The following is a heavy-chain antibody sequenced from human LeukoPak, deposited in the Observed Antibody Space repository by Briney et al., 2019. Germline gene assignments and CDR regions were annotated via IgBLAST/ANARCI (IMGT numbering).Heavy chain of an antibody. V-gene: IGHV3-23*01. CDR1: GFTFVNYA. Sequence: GGSLRLSCAASGFTFVNYAMTWVRQAPGKGLEWVSSVTGSGGDTNHADSVKGRLTISRDNSNNTLYLQMNSLRAEDTAVYYCAKESGATVTNSFDYWGQGTLVTVSS. D-gene: IGHD4-17*01. J-gene: IGHJ4*02. CDR3: AKESGATVTNSFDY. CDR2: VTGSGGDT.